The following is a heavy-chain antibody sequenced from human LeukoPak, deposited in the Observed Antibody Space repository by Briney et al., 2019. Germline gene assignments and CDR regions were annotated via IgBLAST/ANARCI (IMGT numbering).Heavy chain of an antibody. J-gene: IGHJ2*01. CDR3: AVAGLSYWYFDL. V-gene: IGHV3-21*01. D-gene: IGHD6-19*01. CDR1: GFTFSSYS. Sequence: GGSLRLSCAASGFTFSSYSMNWVRQAPGKGLEWVSSISISSDYTYYADSVKGRFSISRDNAKNSLYLQMNSLRAEDTAVYYCAVAGLSYWYFDLWGRGTLVTVSS. CDR2: ISISSDYT.